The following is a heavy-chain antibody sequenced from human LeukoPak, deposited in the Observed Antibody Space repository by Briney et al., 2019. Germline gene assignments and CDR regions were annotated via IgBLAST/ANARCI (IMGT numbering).Heavy chain of an antibody. V-gene: IGHV1-2*02. J-gene: IGHJ4*02. Sequence: GASVKVSCKASGYTFTGYYMHWVRQAPGQGLEWMGWINPNSGGTNYAQKFQGRVTMTRDTSISTAYMELSRLRSDDTAVYYCARAEAYYYGSGSYYWFDYWGQGTLVTVS. CDR1: GYTFTGYY. D-gene: IGHD3-10*01. CDR2: INPNSGGT. CDR3: ARAEAYYYGSGSYYWFDY.